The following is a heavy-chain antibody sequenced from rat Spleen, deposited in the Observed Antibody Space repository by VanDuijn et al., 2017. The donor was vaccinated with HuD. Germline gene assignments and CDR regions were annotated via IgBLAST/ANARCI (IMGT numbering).Heavy chain of an antibody. CDR1: GFSLTSKG. V-gene: IGHV2-4*01. CDR2: ISITGDT. Sequence: QVQLKESGPGLVQPSQTLSLTCTVSGFSLTSKGVAWVRQPPGKGLEWLAAISITGDTFYNSVLKSRLTISRDISRNKVFLRMNSLQIEDTAIYYCTKDYYGYNFDYWGQGVMVTVSS. D-gene: IGHD1-9*01. CDR3: TKDYYGYNFDY. J-gene: IGHJ2*01.